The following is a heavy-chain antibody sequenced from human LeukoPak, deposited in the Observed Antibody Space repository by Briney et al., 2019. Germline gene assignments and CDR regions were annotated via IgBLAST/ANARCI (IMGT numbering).Heavy chain of an antibody. CDR1: GYTFTGYY. D-gene: IGHD2-2*01. CDR2: INPNSGGT. J-gene: IGHJ5*02. CDR3: ARISQSIVVVPAPFDP. Sequence: GASVKVSCKASGYTFTGYYMHWVRQAPGQGLEWMGWINPNSGGTNYAQKFQGRVTMTRDTSISTAYMELSRLRSDDTAVYYCARISQSIVVVPAPFDPWGQGTLVTVSS. V-gene: IGHV1-2*02.